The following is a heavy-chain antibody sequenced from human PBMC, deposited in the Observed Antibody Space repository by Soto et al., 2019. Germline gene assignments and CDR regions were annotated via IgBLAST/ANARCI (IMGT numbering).Heavy chain of an antibody. CDR3: ARVGYSSSWSGKYYYYYGMDV. V-gene: IGHV3-33*01. D-gene: IGHD6-13*01. CDR1: GFTFSSYG. J-gene: IGHJ6*02. CDR2: IWYDGSNK. Sequence: PGGSLRLSCAASGFTFSSYGMHWVRQAPGKGLEWVAVIWYDGSNKYYADSVKGRFTISRDNSKNTLYLQMNSLRAEDTAVYYCARVGYSSSWSGKYYYYYGMDVWGQGTTVTVSS.